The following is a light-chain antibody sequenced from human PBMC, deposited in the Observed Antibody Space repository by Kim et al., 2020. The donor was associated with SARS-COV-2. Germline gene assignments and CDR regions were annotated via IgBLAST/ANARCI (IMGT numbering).Light chain of an antibody. CDR2: YDS. Sequence: SYELTQPPSVSVAPGKTARITCGGNNIGSKSVHWYQQKPGQAPVLVIYYDSDRPSGIPERFSGSNSGNTATLTISRVEAGDEADYYCQVWDSSSDLVFGGGTQLT. CDR3: QVWDSSSDLV. V-gene: IGLV3-21*04. J-gene: IGLJ3*02. CDR1: NIGSKS.